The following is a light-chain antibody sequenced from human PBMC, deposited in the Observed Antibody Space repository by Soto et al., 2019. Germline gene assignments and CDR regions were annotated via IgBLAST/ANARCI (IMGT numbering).Light chain of an antibody. CDR3: QQYGNSEYT. Sequence: IVLTQSPGTLSLSPGERATLSCRASQSVSSSDLAWYQQKPGQAPRLLIYGASSRATGIPDRFSGSGSGTDFTLTISRLEPEDFAVYYCQQYGNSEYTFGQGTKLEIK. CDR2: GAS. V-gene: IGKV3-20*01. CDR1: QSVSSSD. J-gene: IGKJ2*01.